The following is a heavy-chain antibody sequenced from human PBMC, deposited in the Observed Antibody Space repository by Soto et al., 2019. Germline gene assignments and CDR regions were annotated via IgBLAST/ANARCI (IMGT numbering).Heavy chain of an antibody. CDR1: GYTFTTYG. Sequence: ASVKVSCKTSGYTFTTYGISWVRQAPGQGLEWMGWISPYNGNTHYAQKFQGRVTMTTDTSTTTAYMELRTLRSDDRAFYFCARALSVAQYYYYMDVWGKGTTVTVSS. J-gene: IGHJ6*03. D-gene: IGHD6-19*01. CDR3: ARALSVAQYYYYMDV. CDR2: ISPYNGNT. V-gene: IGHV1-18*01.